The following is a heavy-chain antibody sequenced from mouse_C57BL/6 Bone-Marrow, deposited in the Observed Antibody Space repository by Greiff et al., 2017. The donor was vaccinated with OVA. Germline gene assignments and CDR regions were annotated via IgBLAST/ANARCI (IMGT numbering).Heavy chain of an antibody. CDR3: ANYGSSIYWYFDV. V-gene: IGHV1-19*01. J-gene: IGHJ1*03. CDR1: GYTFTDYY. CDR2: INPYNGGT. Sequence: EVQLQQSGPVLVKPGASVKMSCKASGYTFTDYYMNWVKQSHGKSLEWIGVINPYNGGTSYNQKFKGKATLTVDKSSSTAYMELNSLTSEDSAVYCCANYGSSIYWYFDVWGTGTTVTVSS. D-gene: IGHD1-1*01.